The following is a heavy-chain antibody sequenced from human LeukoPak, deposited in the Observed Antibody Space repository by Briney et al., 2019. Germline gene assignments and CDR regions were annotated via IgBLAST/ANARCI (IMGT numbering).Heavy chain of an antibody. CDR2: IDSSGSYT. Sequence: GGSLRLSCAASGFTFSDYYMSWIRQAPEKGLEWVSAIDSSGSYTWYDDSVKGRFTISRDNSKNTLYLQMNSLRAEDTAVYYCAKGSAGGRPYYFDYWGQGTLVPVSS. V-gene: IGHV3-23*05. CDR1: GFTFSDYY. D-gene: IGHD6-13*01. J-gene: IGHJ4*02. CDR3: AKGSAGGRPYYFDY.